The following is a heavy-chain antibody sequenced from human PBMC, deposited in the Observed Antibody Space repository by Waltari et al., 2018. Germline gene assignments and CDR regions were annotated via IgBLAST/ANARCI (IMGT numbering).Heavy chain of an antibody. CDR3: ARDRPPPYSTGWYVLFH. V-gene: IGHV3-48*03. CDR2: ISSCAKTT. CDR1: GVNTEPYE. Sequence: VESGGGVVQPGGSLRMSCAASGVNTEPYESTGVRRAPGKGLEWIAYISSCAKTTSYAASVQGRFTISRDNVNNSIYLQMNSLRVEDTAIYYCARDRPPPYSTGWYVLFHWGQGSQVTVSA. D-gene: IGHD6-19*01. J-gene: IGHJ4*02.